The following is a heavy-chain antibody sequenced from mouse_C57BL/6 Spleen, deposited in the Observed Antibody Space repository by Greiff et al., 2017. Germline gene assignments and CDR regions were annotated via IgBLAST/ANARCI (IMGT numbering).Heavy chain of an antibody. CDR2: IHPNSGST. CDR3: ARADGYGPAWFAY. V-gene: IGHV1-64*01. CDR1: GYTFTSYW. Sequence: VQLQQPGAELVKPGASVTLSCKASGYTFTSYWMHWVKQRPGQGLEWIGMIHPNSGSTNYNEKFKSKATLTVDKSSSTAYMQLSSLTSEDSAVYYCARADGYGPAWFAYWGQGTLVTVSA. D-gene: IGHD2-2*01. J-gene: IGHJ3*01.